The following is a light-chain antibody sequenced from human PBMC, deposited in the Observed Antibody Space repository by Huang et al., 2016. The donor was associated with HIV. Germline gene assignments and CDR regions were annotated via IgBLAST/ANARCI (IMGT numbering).Light chain of an antibody. V-gene: IGKV1-39*01. J-gene: IGKJ5*01. CDR2: SAS. CDR1: QSIDGY. Sequence: IQMTQSPFSLSASVGDRFTITCRASQSIDGYLNWYQQKPGKAPKLLISSASTLHTGVPPRFSGSGSGTDYTLIIDNLQPDDFATYFCQQSYSTLITFGQGSRLDTK. CDR3: QQSYSTLIT.